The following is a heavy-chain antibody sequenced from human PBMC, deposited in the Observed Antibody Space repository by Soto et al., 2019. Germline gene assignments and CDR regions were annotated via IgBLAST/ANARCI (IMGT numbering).Heavy chain of an antibody. CDR1: GFTFTSFA. Sequence: GGSLRFSCGASGFTFTSFAKHWVRQAPGKGLEWVAVISENGVNKYSAESVRGRFVISRDNSKNTVELEMNSLRPEDTAIYFCARRLTKTVSALGYWGQGTLVTVSS. D-gene: IGHD2-8*01. J-gene: IGHJ4*02. CDR2: ISENGVNK. V-gene: IGHV3-30*09. CDR3: ARRLTKTVSALGY.